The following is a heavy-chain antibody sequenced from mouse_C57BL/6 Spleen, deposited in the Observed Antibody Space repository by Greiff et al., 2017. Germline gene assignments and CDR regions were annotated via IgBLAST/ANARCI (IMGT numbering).Heavy chain of an antibody. J-gene: IGHJ4*01. Sequence: EVQLQQSGPELVKPGASVKIPCKASGYTFTDYNMDWVKQSHGKSLEWIGDINPNNGGTNYNQKFKGKATLTVDKSSSTAYMELRSLTSEDTAVYYFALMITTERDAMDYWGQGTSVTVSS. CDR3: ALMITTERDAMDY. D-gene: IGHD2-4*01. CDR2: INPNNGGT. CDR1: GYTFTDYN. V-gene: IGHV1-18*01.